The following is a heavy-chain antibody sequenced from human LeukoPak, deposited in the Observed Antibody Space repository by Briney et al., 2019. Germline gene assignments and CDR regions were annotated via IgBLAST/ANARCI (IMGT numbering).Heavy chain of an antibody. V-gene: IGHV4-34*01. CDR3: ARGVAAAGTSFYT. Sequence: PSETLSLTCAVYGGSFSGYYWSWIRQPPGKGLEWIGEINHSGSTNYNPSLKSRVTISVDTSKNQLSLKLSSVTAADTAVYYCARGVAAAGTSFYTWGQGTLVTVSS. D-gene: IGHD6-13*01. CDR1: GGSFSGYY. J-gene: IGHJ4*02. CDR2: INHSGST.